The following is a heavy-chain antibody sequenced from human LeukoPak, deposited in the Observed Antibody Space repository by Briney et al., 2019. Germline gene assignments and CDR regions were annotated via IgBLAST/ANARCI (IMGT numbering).Heavy chain of an antibody. CDR1: GGSISSYY. D-gene: IGHD2-21*02. CDR2: IYYSGST. CDR3: AGTAGVHFDY. V-gene: IGHV4-59*01. J-gene: IGHJ4*02. Sequence: PSETLSLTCTVSGGSISSYYRSWIRQPPGKGLEWIGYIYYSGSTNYNPSLKSRVTISIDTSKNQFSLKLSSVTAADTAVYYCAGTAGVHFDYWGQGTLVTVSS.